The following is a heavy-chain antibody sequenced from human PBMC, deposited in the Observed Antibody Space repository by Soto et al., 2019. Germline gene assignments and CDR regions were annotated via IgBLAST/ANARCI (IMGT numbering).Heavy chain of an antibody. J-gene: IGHJ5*02. CDR3: AKDGRITMIVVSHRRYDWFDP. V-gene: IGHV3-23*01. Sequence: GGSLRLSCAASGFTFSSYAMSWVRQAPGKGLEWVSAISGSGGSTYYADSVKGRFTISRDNSKNTLYLQMNSLRAEDTAVYYCAKDGRITMIVVSHRRYDWFDPWGQGTLVTVSS. D-gene: IGHD3-22*01. CDR2: ISGSGGST. CDR1: GFTFSSYA.